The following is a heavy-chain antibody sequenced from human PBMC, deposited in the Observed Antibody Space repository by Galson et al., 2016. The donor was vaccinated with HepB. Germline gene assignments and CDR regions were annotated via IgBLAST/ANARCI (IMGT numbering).Heavy chain of an antibody. D-gene: IGHD3-9*01. CDR3: ARSYDIFRPMDV. Sequence: TLSLTCTVSSDSMTSGTYYWNWVRQSAGRGLEWIGRVYTSGITNYNPSFERRVTIDLDTSQNQFFLKLKSVTASDTAVYYCARSYDIFRPMDVWGEGTTVIVSS. CDR1: SDSMTSGTYY. J-gene: IGHJ6*04. V-gene: IGHV4-61*02. CDR2: VYTSGIT.